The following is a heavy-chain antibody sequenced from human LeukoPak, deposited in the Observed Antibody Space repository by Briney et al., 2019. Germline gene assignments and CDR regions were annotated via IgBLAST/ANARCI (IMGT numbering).Heavy chain of an antibody. V-gene: IGHV3-9*01. CDR2: INWDGGKI. Sequence: GRSLRLSCAASGFTFDDYAMHWVRQAPGKGLEWVSGINWDGGKIGYADSVKGRFTISRDNATNSLYLQMNSLRPEDTALYYCVKGSVAARPGWFDPWGQGTLVTVSS. D-gene: IGHD6-6*01. J-gene: IGHJ5*02. CDR3: VKGSVAARPGWFDP. CDR1: GFTFDDYA.